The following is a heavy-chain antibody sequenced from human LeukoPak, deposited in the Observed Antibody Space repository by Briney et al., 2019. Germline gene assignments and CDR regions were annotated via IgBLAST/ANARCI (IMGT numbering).Heavy chain of an antibody. V-gene: IGHV4-38-2*02. Sequence: SETLSLTCTVPGYPISRGYYWGWIRQPPGKGLEWIGSVYHSGSTYQNPSLKSRVTISLDTSKNQFSLKLSSVTAADTAVYYCARDWYSSSSAGQIFDYWGQGTLVTVSS. CDR3: ARDWYSSSSAGQIFDY. D-gene: IGHD6-6*01. J-gene: IGHJ4*02. CDR2: VYHSGST. CDR1: GYPISRGYY.